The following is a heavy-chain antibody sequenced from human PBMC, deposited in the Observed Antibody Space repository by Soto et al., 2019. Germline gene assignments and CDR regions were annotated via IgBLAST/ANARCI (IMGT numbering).Heavy chain of an antibody. Sequence: SETLSLTCTVSEGSVSSGNYYWTWIRQPPGKGLEWIGYIHSSGSTLYNPSLKSRVIISVDTPMNQFSLKLRSVTAADTAVYYCARDSLALFDSWGQGTQVTVS. J-gene: IGHJ4*02. CDR1: EGSVSSGNYY. D-gene: IGHD5-12*01. CDR3: ARDSLALFDS. CDR2: IHSSGST. V-gene: IGHV4-61*01.